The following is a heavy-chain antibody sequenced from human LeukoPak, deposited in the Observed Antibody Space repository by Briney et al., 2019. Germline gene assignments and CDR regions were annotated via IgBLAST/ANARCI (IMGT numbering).Heavy chain of an antibody. Sequence: GGSLRLSCAASGFTFSTSWMGWVRQTPGKGLEWVANIKQDGSGETYVDSVKGRFTISGDNAKNSLYLQMNSLRAEDTAVYYCATATSSIAAAGGVQLVWGKGTTVTVSS. V-gene: IGHV3-7*01. CDR3: ATATSSIAAAGGVQLV. CDR2: IKQDGSGE. D-gene: IGHD6-13*01. J-gene: IGHJ6*04. CDR1: GFTFSTSW.